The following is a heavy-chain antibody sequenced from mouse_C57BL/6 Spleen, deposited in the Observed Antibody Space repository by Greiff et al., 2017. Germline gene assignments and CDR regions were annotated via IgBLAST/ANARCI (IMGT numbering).Heavy chain of an antibody. D-gene: IGHD1-1*01. V-gene: IGHV1-81*01. CDR3: ARGDSPFITTVVAPFAY. J-gene: IGHJ3*01. CDR1: GYTFTSYG. CDR2: IYPRSGNT. Sequence: QVQLKESGAELARPGASVKLSCKASGYTFTSYGISWVKQRTGQGLEWIGEIYPRSGNTYYNEKFKGKATLTADKSSSTAYMELRSLTSEDSAVYFCARGDSPFITTVVAPFAYWGQGTLVTVSA.